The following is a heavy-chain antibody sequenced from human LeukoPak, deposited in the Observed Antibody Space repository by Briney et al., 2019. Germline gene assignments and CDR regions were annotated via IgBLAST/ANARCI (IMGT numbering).Heavy chain of an antibody. CDR2: ITPKSGGT. V-gene: IGHV1-2*06. Sequence: GASVKVSCKPSGYTFSDYYIHWVRQAPGQGLEWMGRITPKSGGTSYAQRFQGRVTVTRDTSISTAYMDLSRLTSDDTAVYYCARGPSSAHNWFDPWGQGTLVTVSS. J-gene: IGHJ5*02. CDR1: GYTFSDYY. CDR3: ARGPSSAHNWFDP.